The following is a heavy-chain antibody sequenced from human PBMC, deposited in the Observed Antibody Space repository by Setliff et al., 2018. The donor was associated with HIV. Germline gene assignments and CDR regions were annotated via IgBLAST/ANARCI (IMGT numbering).Heavy chain of an antibody. CDR3: AKAGGITMVQAPADYFDY. V-gene: IGHV3-74*01. Sequence: SGGSLRLSCAASGFTVSSYWMHWVRQFPGKGLVGISRIHSDGSSPTYADSVKGRFNISGDDAQNTLYLQMDSLRVEDTALYYCAKAGGITMVQAPADYFDYWGQGTLVTVSS. J-gene: IGHJ4*02. D-gene: IGHD3-10*01. CDR1: GFTVSSYW. CDR2: IHSDGSSP.